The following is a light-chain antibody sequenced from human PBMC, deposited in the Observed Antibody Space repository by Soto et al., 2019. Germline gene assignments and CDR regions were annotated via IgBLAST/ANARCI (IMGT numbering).Light chain of an antibody. V-gene: IGKV1-5*01. CDR2: GAS. CDR1: QSINTW. CDR3: NPQGT. J-gene: IGKJ1*01. Sequence: DIQMTQSPSTLSASVGDRVTITCRAGQSINTWLAWYQQKPGKAPKLLIYGASRLESGVPSRFSGSGSGANFTLTLISLQPDVFGIYYCNPQGTFGQGTRGDIK.